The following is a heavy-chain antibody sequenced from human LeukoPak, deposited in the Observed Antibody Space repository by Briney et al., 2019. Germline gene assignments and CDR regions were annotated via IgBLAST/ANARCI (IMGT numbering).Heavy chain of an antibody. D-gene: IGHD2-15*01. J-gene: IGHJ5*02. V-gene: IGHV3-66*01. CDR2: IYVDGST. Sequence: GGSLRLSCAASGISVSSNYMSWVRQAPGKGLQWVSVIYVDGSTYYADSVKGRITISRDNSRNTLYLQMNSLRAEDTAVYSCARGADGVSSNSRGWFDPWGQGTLVTVSS. CDR1: GISVSSNY. CDR3: ARGADGVSSNSRGWFDP.